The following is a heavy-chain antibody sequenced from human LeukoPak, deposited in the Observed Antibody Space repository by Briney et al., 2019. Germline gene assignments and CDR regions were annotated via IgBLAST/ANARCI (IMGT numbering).Heavy chain of an antibody. Sequence: SETLSLTCTVSGGSISSSSYYWGWIRQPPGKGLEWIGSIYYSGSTYYNPSLKSRVTISVDTSKNQFSLKLSSVTAADTAVYYCAIEFPYDYVWGSYSQTDVWGKGTTVTVSS. CDR1: GGSISSSSYY. D-gene: IGHD3-16*01. J-gene: IGHJ6*04. CDR3: AIEFPYDYVWGSYSQTDV. V-gene: IGHV4-39*07. CDR2: IYYSGST.